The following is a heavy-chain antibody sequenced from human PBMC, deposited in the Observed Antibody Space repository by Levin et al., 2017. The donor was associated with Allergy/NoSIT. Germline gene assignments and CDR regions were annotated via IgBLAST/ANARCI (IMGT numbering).Heavy chain of an antibody. CDR2: IRNKAHGGTT. Sequence: SCTGSGFTFGDYAMSWVRQAPGKGLEWVGFIRNKAHGGTTEYAASVKGRLTISRDDSKSIAYLQMNSRKTEDTAVYFCARGGPPNYDYNWGSYRDGYFDYWGQGTLVTVSS. D-gene: IGHD3-16*02. V-gene: IGHV3-49*04. J-gene: IGHJ4*02. CDR3: ARGGPPNYDYNWGSYRDGYFDY. CDR1: GFTFGDYA.